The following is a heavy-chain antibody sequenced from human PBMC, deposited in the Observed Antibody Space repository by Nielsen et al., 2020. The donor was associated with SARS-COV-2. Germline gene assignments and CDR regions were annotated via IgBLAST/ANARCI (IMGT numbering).Heavy chain of an antibody. CDR1: GYTHTELS. J-gene: IGHJ4*02. CDR3: ATGDGYEYYFDY. V-gene: IGHV1-24*01. Sequence: ASVKVSCKVSGYTHTELSMHWVRQAPGKGLEWMGGFDPEDGETIYAQKFQGRVTMTEDTSTDTAYMELSSLRSEDTAVYYCATGDGYEYYFDYWGQGTLVTVSS. CDR2: FDPEDGET. D-gene: IGHD5-12*01.